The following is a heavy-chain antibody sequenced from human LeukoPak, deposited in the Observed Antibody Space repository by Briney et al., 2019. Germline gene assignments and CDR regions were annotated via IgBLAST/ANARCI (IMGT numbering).Heavy chain of an antibody. J-gene: IGHJ4*02. CDR1: GGPISSYY. D-gene: IGHD3-10*01. CDR3: ARGVYYYGSGTYYTK. Sequence: SETLSLTCTVSGGPISSYYWSWIRQPPGKGLEWIGYIYYIGSTNYHPSLKSRVTISLDTYKNQFSLKLSSVTAADTAVYYCARGVYYYGSGTYYTKWGQGTLVTVSS. V-gene: IGHV4-59*01. CDR2: IYYIGST.